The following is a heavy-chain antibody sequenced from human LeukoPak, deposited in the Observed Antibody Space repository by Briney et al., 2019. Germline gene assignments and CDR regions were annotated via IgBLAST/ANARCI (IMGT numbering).Heavy chain of an antibody. CDR2: ISSSSSYI. J-gene: IGHJ6*03. D-gene: IGHD3-9*01. V-gene: IGHV3-21*01. CDR1: GFTFSSYG. Sequence: GGSLRLSCAASGFTFSSYGMNWVRQAPGKGLEWVSSISSSSSYIYYADSVKGRFTISRDNAKNSLYLQMNSLRAEDTAVYYCARAAGYFDWLGTGYMDVWGKGTTVTVSS. CDR3: ARAAGYFDWLGTGYMDV.